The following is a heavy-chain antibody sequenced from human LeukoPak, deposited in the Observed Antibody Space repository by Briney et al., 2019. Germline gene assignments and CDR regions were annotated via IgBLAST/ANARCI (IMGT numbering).Heavy chain of an antibody. V-gene: IGHV4-38-2*01. J-gene: IGHJ4*02. D-gene: IGHD3-22*01. CDR2: ISHSGST. CDR3: ARHNLYDSNGDGRYCFDY. CDR1: GYSISSGYH. Sequence: PSETLSLTCAVSGYSISSGYHWGCIRQPPGKGLEWIGSISHSGSTYYNPSPRSRVTISVDTSKNQFSLKLSSVTAADTAVYYCARHNLYDSNGDGRYCFDYWGQGTLVTVSS.